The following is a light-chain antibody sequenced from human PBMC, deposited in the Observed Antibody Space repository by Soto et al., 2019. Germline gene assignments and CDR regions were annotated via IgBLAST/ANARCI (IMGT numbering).Light chain of an antibody. CDR1: SPNIGAGYD. Sequence: QSVLTQPPSVSGAPGQRVTISCTGSSPNIGAGYDVHWYQQLPGTAPKLLIYGNSNRPSGVPDRFSGSKSGTSASLAITGLQAEDEADHYCQSYDSRLSGYVFGNGTKVTV. CDR2: GNS. V-gene: IGLV1-40*01. J-gene: IGLJ1*01. CDR3: QSYDSRLSGYV.